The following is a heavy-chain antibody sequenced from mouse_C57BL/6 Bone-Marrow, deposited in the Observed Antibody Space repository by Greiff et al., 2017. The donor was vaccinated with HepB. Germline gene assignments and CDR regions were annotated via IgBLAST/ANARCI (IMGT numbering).Heavy chain of an antibody. J-gene: IGHJ1*03. CDR2: IYPGSGNT. CDR1: GYTFTDYY. V-gene: IGHV1-76*01. CDR3: ARDRDVGYFDV. Sequence: QVQLQQSGAELVRPGASVKLSCKASGYTFTDYYINWVKQRPGQGLEWIARIYPGSGNTYYNEKFKGKATLTAEKSSSTAYMQLSSLTSEDSAVYFCARDRDVGYFDVWGTGTTVTVSS. D-gene: IGHD3-1*01.